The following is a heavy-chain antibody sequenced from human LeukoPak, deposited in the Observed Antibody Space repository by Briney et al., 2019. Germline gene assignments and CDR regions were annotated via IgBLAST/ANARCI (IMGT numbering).Heavy chain of an antibody. CDR1: GFTFTSSA. J-gene: IGHJ3*02. CDR3: ARGSSETHAFDI. V-gene: IGHV1-58*02. CDR2: IVVGSGNT. Sequence: SVKVSCKASGFTFTSSAMQWVRQARGQRLEWIGWIVVGSGNTNYAQKFQERVTITRDMSTSTAYMELSSLRSEDTAVYYCARGSSETHAFDIWGQGTMVTVSS.